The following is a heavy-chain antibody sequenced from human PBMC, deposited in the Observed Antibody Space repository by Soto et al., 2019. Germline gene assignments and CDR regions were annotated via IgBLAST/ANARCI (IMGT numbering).Heavy chain of an antibody. Sequence: GGSLRLSCEASGFIFSSYGMHWVRKAPGKGLEWVAVISYDGSNTYYADSAKGRFTISRDNSRNTVYLQMNSLRAEDTAVYYCAKELRVLEWLFFFEQWGQGTLVTVSS. D-gene: IGHD3-3*01. CDR1: GFIFSSYG. V-gene: IGHV3-30*18. CDR3: AKELRVLEWLFFFEQ. CDR2: ISYDGSNT. J-gene: IGHJ4*02.